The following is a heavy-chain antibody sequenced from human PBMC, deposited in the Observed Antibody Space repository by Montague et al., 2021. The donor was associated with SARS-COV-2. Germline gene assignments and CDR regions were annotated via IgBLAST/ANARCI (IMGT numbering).Heavy chain of an antibody. V-gene: IGHV4-61*08. CDR1: GGSVSSGGYY. J-gene: IGHJ4*02. CDR3: ARVSLAAAATRSDY. D-gene: IGHD6-13*01. CDR2: IYYSGST. Sequence: SETLSLTCTVSGGSVSSGGYYWSWIRQPPGEGLGWIGYIYYSGSTNYNPSLKSRVTISLDTSKNQFSLKLTSVTAADTAVYYCARVSLAAAATRSDYWGQGTLVTVSS.